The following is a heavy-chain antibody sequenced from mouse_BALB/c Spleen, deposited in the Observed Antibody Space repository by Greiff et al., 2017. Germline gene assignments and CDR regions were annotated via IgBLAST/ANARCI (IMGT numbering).Heavy chain of an antibody. CDR1: GFTFSSYA. CDR3: ARDHDYDGDYYAMDY. J-gene: IGHJ4*01. D-gene: IGHD2-4*01. CDR2: ISSGGSYT. Sequence: DVHLVESGGGLVKPGGSLKLSCAASGFTFSSYAMSWVRQSPEKRLEWVAEISSGGSYTYYPDTVTGRFTISRDNAKNTLYLEMSSLRSEDTAMYYCARDHDYDGDYYAMDYWGQGTSVTVSS. V-gene: IGHV5-9-4*01.